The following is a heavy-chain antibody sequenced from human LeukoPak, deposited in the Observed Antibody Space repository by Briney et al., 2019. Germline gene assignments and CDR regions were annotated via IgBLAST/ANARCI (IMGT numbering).Heavy chain of an antibody. Sequence: ASVTVSCTASGYTFTIYYMHWVRQAPGQGLEWMGIINPSSGSTSYAQKFQGRVTMTRDTSTSTVYMELSSLRSEDTAVYYCARGASSIVGATSPDYWGQGTLVTVSS. J-gene: IGHJ4*02. CDR1: GYTFTIYY. D-gene: IGHD1-26*01. CDR2: INPSSGST. CDR3: ARGASSIVGATSPDY. V-gene: IGHV1-46*01.